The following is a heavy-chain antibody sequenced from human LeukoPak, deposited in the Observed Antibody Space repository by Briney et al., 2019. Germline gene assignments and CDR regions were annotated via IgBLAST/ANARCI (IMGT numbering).Heavy chain of an antibody. J-gene: IGHJ5*02. CDR1: GYTFTGYY. V-gene: IGHV1-2*02. CDR2: INPNSGGT. Sequence: ASVKASCKASGYTFTGYYMHWVRQAPGQGLEWMGWINPNSGGTNYAQKFQGRVTMTRDTSISTAYMELSRLRSDDTAVYYCARDNGIVHDWFDPWGQGTLVTVSS. D-gene: IGHD2-8*01. CDR3: ARDNGIVHDWFDP.